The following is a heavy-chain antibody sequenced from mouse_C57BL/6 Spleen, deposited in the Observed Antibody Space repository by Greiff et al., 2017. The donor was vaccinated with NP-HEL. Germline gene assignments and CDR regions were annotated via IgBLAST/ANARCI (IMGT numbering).Heavy chain of an antibody. J-gene: IGHJ2*01. D-gene: IGHD1-1*01. CDR3: ARRGDYYYGSSPGFDY. CDR1: GYTFTSYW. CDR2: IDPSDSYT. Sequence: QVQLQQPGAELVMPGASVKLSCKASGYTFTSYWMHWVKQRPGQGLEWIGEIDPSDSYTNYNQKFKGKSTLTVDKSSSTAYMQLSSLTSEDSAVYYCARRGDYYYGSSPGFDYWGQGTTLTVSS. V-gene: IGHV1-69*01.